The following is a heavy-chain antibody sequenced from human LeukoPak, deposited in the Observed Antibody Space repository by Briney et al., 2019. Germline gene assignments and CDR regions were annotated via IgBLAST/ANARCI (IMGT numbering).Heavy chain of an antibody. V-gene: IGHV4-59*01. D-gene: IGHD3-9*01. CDR1: GGSISSYY. CDR3: ARIPSRRYYDILTGPQYYFDY. CDR2: IYYSGST. Sequence: SETLSLTCTVSGGSISSYYWSWIRQPPGKGLEWIGYIYYSGSTNYNPSLKSRVTISVDTSKNQFSLKLSSVTAADTAVYYCARIPSRRYYDILTGPQYYFDYWGQGTLVTVSS. J-gene: IGHJ4*02.